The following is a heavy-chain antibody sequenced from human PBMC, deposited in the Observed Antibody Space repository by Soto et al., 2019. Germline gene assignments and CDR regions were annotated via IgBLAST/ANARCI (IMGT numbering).Heavy chain of an antibody. CDR1: GYTFTGYY. CDR3: ARPPEDYDPHAFDI. J-gene: IGHJ3*02. CDR2: INPNSGGT. Sequence: GASVKVSCKASGYTFTGYYMHWVRQAPGQGLEWMGWINPNSGGTNYAQKFQGRVTMTRDASISTAYMELSRLRSDDTAVYYCARPPEDYDPHAFDIWGQGTMVTVSS. D-gene: IGHD3-22*01. V-gene: IGHV1-2*02.